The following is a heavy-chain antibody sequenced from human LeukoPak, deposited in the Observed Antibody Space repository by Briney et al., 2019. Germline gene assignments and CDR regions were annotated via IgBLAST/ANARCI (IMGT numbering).Heavy chain of an antibody. J-gene: IGHJ6*03. CDR2: IAGSGTTI. CDR1: GFAFSNYE. Sequence: GGSLRLSCAASGFAFSNYEVNWVRQGPGKGLEWVSYIAGSGTTIYYADSVRGRFIISRDNAKKSLYLQMNSLRAEDTAVYYCAKSYFWSGYSPGYMDVWGKGTTVTVSS. CDR3: AKSYFWSGYSPGYMDV. V-gene: IGHV3-48*03. D-gene: IGHD3-3*01.